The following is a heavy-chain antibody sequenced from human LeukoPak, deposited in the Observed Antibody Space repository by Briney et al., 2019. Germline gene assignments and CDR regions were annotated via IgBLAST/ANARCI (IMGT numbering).Heavy chain of an antibody. D-gene: IGHD5-12*01. CDR1: GFAFRNYA. CDR2: ISAGGSRT. V-gene: IGHV3-23*01. CDR3: ARQGGYLHLGPYFDY. Sequence: GGSLRLSCEASGFAFRNYAMAWVRQSPGKGLEWVSGISAGGSRTYYSESVKGRFTISRDNAKNSLYLQMNSLRAEDTALYYCARQGGYLHLGPYFDYWGQGTLVTVSS. J-gene: IGHJ4*02.